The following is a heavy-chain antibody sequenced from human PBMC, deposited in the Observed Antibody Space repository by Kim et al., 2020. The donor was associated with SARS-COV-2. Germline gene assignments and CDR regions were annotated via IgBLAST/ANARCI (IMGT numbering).Heavy chain of an antibody. J-gene: IGHJ4*02. CDR3: ARILRNFYDTSGHTGADY. CDR2: IYYSGRT. CDR1: GVSISSGAYY. V-gene: IGHV4-31*03. Sequence: SETLSLTCTVSGVSISSGAYYWTWIRQHPGKGLEWIGYIYYSGRTYYNPSLKSRLTISIDTSKNQFSLKLNSVTPADTAVYYCARILRNFYDTSGHTGADYWGQGILVTVSS. D-gene: IGHD3-22*01.